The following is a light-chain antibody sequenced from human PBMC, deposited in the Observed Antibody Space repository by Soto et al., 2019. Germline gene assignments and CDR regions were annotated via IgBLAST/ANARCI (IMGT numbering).Light chain of an antibody. J-gene: IGLJ2*01. CDR2: DVS. V-gene: IGLV2-14*01. CDR3: SSYASSSTLV. Sequence: QSALTQPASESGSPGQSITISCTGTSSDVGGYDYVSWYQQHPGKVPKLMIYDVSSRPSGVSNRFSGSKSGNTASLTISGLQAEDETDYYCSSYASSSTLVFGGGTKLTFL. CDR1: SSDVGGYDY.